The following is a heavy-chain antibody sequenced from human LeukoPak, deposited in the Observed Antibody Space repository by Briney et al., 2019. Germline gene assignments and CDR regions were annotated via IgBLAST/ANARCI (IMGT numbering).Heavy chain of an antibody. V-gene: IGHV4-59*01. CDR3: AGGGSYYYNWFDP. Sequence: SETLSLTCTVSGDSISNFYWSWIRQPAGKGLEWIGEINHSGSTNYNPSLKSRVTISVDTSKNQFSLKLSSVTAADTAVYYCAGGGSYYYNWFDPWGQGTLVTVSS. CDR2: INHSGST. CDR1: GDSISNFY. J-gene: IGHJ5*02. D-gene: IGHD1-26*01.